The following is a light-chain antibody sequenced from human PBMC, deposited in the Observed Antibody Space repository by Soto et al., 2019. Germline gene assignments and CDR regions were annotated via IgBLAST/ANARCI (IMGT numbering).Light chain of an antibody. J-gene: IGKJ1*01. CDR1: QSVSSN. V-gene: IGKV3-15*01. Sequence: IVMTQSPATLSVSPGERATLSCRASQSVSSNLAWYQQKPGQAPRLLIYGASTRATDIPARFSGSGSGTDFTLTISRLEPEDFAVYYCQQYGRSPWTFGQGTKVDIK. CDR3: QQYGRSPWT. CDR2: GAS.